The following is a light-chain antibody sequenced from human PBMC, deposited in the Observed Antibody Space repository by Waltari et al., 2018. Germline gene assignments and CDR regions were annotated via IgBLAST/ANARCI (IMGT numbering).Light chain of an antibody. Sequence: QSALTQPRTVSGSPGQSGTSSCTGTSRDVGASQDVSWFQQHPGGAPKLLIFDVTERPSGVPDRFSGSKSANTASLTISGLQPDDEADYYCCSYAGTYTYVFGPGTSVTVL. CDR1: SRDVGASQD. J-gene: IGLJ1*01. CDR2: DVT. V-gene: IGLV2-11*01. CDR3: CSYAGTYTYV.